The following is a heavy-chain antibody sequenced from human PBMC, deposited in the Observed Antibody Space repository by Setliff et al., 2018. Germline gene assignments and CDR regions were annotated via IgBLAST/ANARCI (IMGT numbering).Heavy chain of an antibody. D-gene: IGHD3-10*01. CDR2: ISGRGGST. J-gene: IGHJ5*02. CDR3: AKNGFGVVALGVNNWFDP. Sequence: GGSLRLSCAASGFTFSSYWMSWVRQAPGKGLEWVSAISGRGGSTYYADSVKGRFTISRDNAKNTLYLQMNSLRAEDTAVYYCAKNGFGVVALGVNNWFDPWGQGTLVTVSS. V-gene: IGHV3-23*01. CDR1: GFTFSSYW.